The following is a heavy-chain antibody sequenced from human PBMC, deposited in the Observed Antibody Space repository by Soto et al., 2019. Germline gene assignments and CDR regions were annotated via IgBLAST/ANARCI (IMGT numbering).Heavy chain of an antibody. Sequence: ASVKVSCKASGYTSTSYGISWVRQAPGQGLEWMGWISAYNGNTNYAQKLQGRVTMTTDTSTSTAYMELRSLRSDDTAVYYCASTNYGSGSYHFDYWGQGTLVTVSS. CDR3: ASTNYGSGSYHFDY. CDR1: GYTSTSYG. J-gene: IGHJ4*02. CDR2: ISAYNGNT. D-gene: IGHD3-10*01. V-gene: IGHV1-18*01.